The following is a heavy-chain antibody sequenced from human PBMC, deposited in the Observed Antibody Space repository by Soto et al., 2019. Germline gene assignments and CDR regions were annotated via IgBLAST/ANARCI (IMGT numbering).Heavy chain of an antibody. CDR3: STGIYYESLSGDQNADN. V-gene: IGHV3-15*01. CDR2: IKRNTEGGRA. D-gene: IGHD3-3*01. CDR1: GLNFGHPW. Sequence: GGYLRLSCAASGLNFGHPWMTWARHLAGKVQEWVGSIKRNTEGGRAKYDAHVKGTFTISKDDSKCTVYLQMNSMRTEDTAVYCCSTGIYYESLSGDQNADNWGQGTLVTTCS. J-gene: IGHJ4*02.